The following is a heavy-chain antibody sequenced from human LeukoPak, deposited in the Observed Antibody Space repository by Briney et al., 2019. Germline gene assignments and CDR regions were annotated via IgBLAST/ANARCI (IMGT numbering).Heavy chain of an antibody. CDR1: GFTFSNAW. CDR2: IKSKTDGGTT. Sequence: PGRSLRLSCAASGFTFSNAWMSWVRQAPGKGLEWVGRIKSKTDGGTTDYAAPVKGRFTISRDDSKNTLYLQMNSLKTEDTAVYYCTTYPGYYYDSSGYYYFDYWGQGTLVTVSS. D-gene: IGHD3-22*01. J-gene: IGHJ4*02. CDR3: TTYPGYYYDSSGYYYFDY. V-gene: IGHV3-15*01.